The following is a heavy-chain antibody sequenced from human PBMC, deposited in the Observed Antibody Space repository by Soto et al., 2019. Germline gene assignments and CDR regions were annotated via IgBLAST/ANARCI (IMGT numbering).Heavy chain of an antibody. CDR1: GYTFSNYG. V-gene: IGHV1-18*01. Sequence: QVQLVQSGVEVKKPGASVKVSCKASGYTFSNYGISWVRQAPGQGLEWMGWFSSYNGDARYAQNLQGRVTMTTDTSTSTAYMELWSLRSDDTAVYYCASEDSGGLDYWGQGTLVTVSS. J-gene: IGHJ4*02. D-gene: IGHD1-26*01. CDR3: ASEDSGGLDY. CDR2: FSSYNGDA.